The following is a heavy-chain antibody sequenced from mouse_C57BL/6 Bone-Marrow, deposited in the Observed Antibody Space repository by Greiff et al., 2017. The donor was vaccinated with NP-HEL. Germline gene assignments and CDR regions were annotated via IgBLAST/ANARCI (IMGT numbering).Heavy chain of an antibody. D-gene: IGHD2-14*01. J-gene: IGHJ4*01. CDR1: GYSFTGYF. Sequence: EVQRVESGPELVKPGDSVKISCKASGYSFTGYFMNWVMQSHGKSLEWIGRINPYNGDTFYNQKFKGKATLTVDKSSSTAHMELRSLTSEDSAVYYCAEVRRGYYAKDYWGQGTSVTVSS. V-gene: IGHV1-20*01. CDR3: AEVRRGYYAKDY. CDR2: INPYNGDT.